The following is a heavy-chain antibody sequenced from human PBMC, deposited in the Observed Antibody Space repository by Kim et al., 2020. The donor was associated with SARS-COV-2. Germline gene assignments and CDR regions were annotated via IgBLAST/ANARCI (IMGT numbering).Heavy chain of an antibody. CDR2: ISDSGGKT. Sequence: GGSLRLSCAASGFTFSSCAMSWVRQTPGKGLEWVSGISDSGGKTYYADSVKGRFTISRDNSKNTLYLQMNSRRAEDTALYYCAKDTFSRGPPRTFYYWGQGTLVTASS. J-gene: IGHJ4*02. D-gene: IGHD3-22*01. CDR1: GFTFSSCA. V-gene: IGHV3-23*01. CDR3: AKDTFSRGPPRTFYY.